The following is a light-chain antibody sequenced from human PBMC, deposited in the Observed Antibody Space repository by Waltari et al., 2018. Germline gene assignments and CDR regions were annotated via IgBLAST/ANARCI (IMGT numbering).Light chain of an antibody. CDR2: DTY. V-gene: IGLV1-44*01. CDR3: STWDDSLNGVV. CDR1: KSTIQATT. Sequence: QSVLAQPPSASGTPGQRVTLSCSGIKSTIQATTVNRYQQVPGTAPKLLIYDTYQRPSGVPDRFSGAKSGSSASLAISGLQSEDEADYFCSTWDDSLNGVVFGGGTRLTVL. J-gene: IGLJ2*01.